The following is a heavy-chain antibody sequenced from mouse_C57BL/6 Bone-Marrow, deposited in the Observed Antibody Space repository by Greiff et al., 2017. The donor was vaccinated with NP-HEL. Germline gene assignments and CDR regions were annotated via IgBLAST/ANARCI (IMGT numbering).Heavy chain of an antibody. CDR1: GFNIKDDY. CDR2: IDPENGDT. V-gene: IGHV14-4*01. J-gene: IGHJ4*01. CDR3: ARYRASTGTRAMDY. D-gene: IGHD4-1*02. Sequence: EVQLQQSGAELVRPGASVKLSCTASGFNIKDDYMHWVKQRPEQGLEWIGWIDPENGDTEYASKFQGKATITADTSSNTAYLQLSSLTSEDSAVYYCARYRASTGTRAMDYWGQGTSVTVSS.